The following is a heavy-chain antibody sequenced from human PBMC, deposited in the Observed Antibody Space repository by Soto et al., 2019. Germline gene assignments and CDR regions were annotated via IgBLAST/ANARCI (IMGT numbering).Heavy chain of an antibody. CDR3: ASSTYINAWYSFDL. D-gene: IGHD1-26*01. CDR1: GFTFSGYW. V-gene: IGHV3-7*05. CDR2: IKHDGSVK. J-gene: IGHJ4*02. Sequence: PGGSLRLSCEASGFTFSGYWMSCVRQAPGPGLEWVADIKHDGSVKFYVDSVKGQFTISRDNAKKLLYLQMSGLRAQDPALYYWASSTYINAWYSFDLWGQGTLV.